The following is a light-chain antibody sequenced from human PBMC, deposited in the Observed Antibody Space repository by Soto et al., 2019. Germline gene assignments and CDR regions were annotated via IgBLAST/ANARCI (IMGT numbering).Light chain of an antibody. CDR3: SSYTISSTLG. CDR1: SSDVGGYNY. V-gene: IGLV2-14*01. J-gene: IGLJ1*01. CDR2: EVT. Sequence: QCALTHPASVSGSPGQSITISCTGTSSDVGGYNYVSWYQQHPGKAPKLMIYEVTNRPSGVSNRFSGSKSGNTASLTISGLQAEDEADYYCSSYTISSTLGFGTGTKVTVL.